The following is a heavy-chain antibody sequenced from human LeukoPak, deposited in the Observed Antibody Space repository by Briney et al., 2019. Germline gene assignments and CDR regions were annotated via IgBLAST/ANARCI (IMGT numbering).Heavy chain of an antibody. CDR1: GGSISRSSYY. CDR3: ARDKTGTTGLGFDP. V-gene: IGHV4-39*07. Sequence: SETLSLTCTVSGGSISRSSYYWGWIRQPPGKGLEWIGSIYYSGSTYYNPSLKSRVTISVDTSKNQFSLKLSSVTAADTAVYYCARDKTGTTGLGFDPWGQGTLVTVSS. D-gene: IGHD1-1*01. J-gene: IGHJ5*02. CDR2: IYYSGST.